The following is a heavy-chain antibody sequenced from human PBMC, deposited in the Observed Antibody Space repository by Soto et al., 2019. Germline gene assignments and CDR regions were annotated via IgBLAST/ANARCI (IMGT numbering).Heavy chain of an antibody. V-gene: IGHV1-46*03. CDR1: GYTFTSYY. CDR3: ARDQEPSTLYYDYYYMDV. J-gene: IGHJ6*03. Sequence: QVQLVQSGAEVKKPGASVTVSCKASGYTFTSYYIHWVRQAPGQGLEWVGIINPSGGSTSYAKKFQGRVTMTRDTSTSTVYMEVSGLRSEDTAVYYCARDQEPSTLYYDYYYMDVWGKGTTVTVSS. CDR2: INPSGGST.